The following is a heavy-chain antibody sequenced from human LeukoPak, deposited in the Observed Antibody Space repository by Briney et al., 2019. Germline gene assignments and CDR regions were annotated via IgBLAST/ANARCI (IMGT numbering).Heavy chain of an antibody. V-gene: IGHV3-30*04. CDR1: GFVFSNHV. Sequence: PGKSLRLSCVGAGFVFSNHVIHWVRQAPGQGLEWVSMISHDGSGKHYADSVGGRLTIPRDNSKNTVYLQMDSLTAEDTAIYYCARDLWGVAVAGAGKDVWGQGTTVTVSS. CDR2: ISHDGSGK. J-gene: IGHJ6*02. CDR3: ARDLWGVAVAGAGKDV. D-gene: IGHD3-16*01.